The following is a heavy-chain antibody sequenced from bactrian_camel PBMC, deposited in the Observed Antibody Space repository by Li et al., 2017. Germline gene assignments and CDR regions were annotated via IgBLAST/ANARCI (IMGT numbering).Heavy chain of an antibody. Sequence: VQLVESGGGLVQPGGSLRFSCAASGFTFGDGDVAWYRQAPGNGFEWLASTTGNGLRTYYEASMKGRFTISRNNALNTLYLELSSLETEDSALYFCARGPYATIDAWGQGTQVTVS. V-gene: IGHV3-1*01. J-gene: IGHJ6*01. CDR2: TTGNGLRT. CDR3: ARGPYATIDA. CDR1: GFTFGDGD.